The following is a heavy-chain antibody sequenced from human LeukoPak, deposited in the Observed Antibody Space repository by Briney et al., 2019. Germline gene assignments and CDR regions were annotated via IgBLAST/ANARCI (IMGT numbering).Heavy chain of an antibody. Sequence: PGGSLRFSCAASGFTFSDYYMSWIRQAPGKGLEWVSYISSSSSYTNYADSVKGRFTISRDNAKNSLYLQMNSLRAEDTAVYYCARVRKYSSGWYDAFDIWGQGTMVTVSS. CDR3: ARVRKYSSGWYDAFDI. J-gene: IGHJ3*02. CDR2: ISSSSSYT. D-gene: IGHD6-19*01. CDR1: GFTFSDYY. V-gene: IGHV3-11*05.